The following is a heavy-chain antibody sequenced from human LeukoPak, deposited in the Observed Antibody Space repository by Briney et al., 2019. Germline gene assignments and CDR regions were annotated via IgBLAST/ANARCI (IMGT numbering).Heavy chain of an antibody. J-gene: IGHJ5*02. D-gene: IGHD6-19*01. CDR3: ARGRAPKVAGMGNWFDP. V-gene: IGHV3-13*04. CDR1: GFTFSSYD. Sequence: GGSLRLSCVASGFTFSSYDMHWVRQATGKGLEWVSAIGTTGNTYYADFVKGRFTISRENAKSSLYLQMNSLRAGDTAVYYCARGRAPKVAGMGNWFDPWGQGTLVTVSS. CDR2: IGTTGNT.